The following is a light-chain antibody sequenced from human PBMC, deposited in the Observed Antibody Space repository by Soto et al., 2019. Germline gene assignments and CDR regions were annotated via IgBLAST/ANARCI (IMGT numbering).Light chain of an antibody. V-gene: IGKV1-5*03. CDR1: QSISSW. CDR2: KAS. Sequence: DIQMTQSPSTLSASVGDRVTITCRASQSISSWLAWYQQKPGKAPKLLIYKASSLESGVPSRFSGSGSGTEFNLTISILQPDDFETYYCQHYNSYSPPWTFGQGTKVEIK. CDR3: QHYNSYSPPWT. J-gene: IGKJ1*01.